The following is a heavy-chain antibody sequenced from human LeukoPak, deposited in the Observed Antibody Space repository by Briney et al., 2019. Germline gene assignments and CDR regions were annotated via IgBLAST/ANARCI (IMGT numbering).Heavy chain of an antibody. V-gene: IGHV3-7*05. CDR1: GFTFSSYW. CDR2: INQNGGEK. D-gene: IGHD6-19*01. CDR3: ARDQYSSNWYVHH. J-gene: IGHJ1*01. Sequence: PGGSLRLSCAASGFTFSSYWMSWVRQAPGKGLEWVANINQNGGEKYYVDSVKGRFTISRDNAKNTLYLQMNGLRAEDTAVYYCARDQYSSNWYVHHWGQGTLVTVS.